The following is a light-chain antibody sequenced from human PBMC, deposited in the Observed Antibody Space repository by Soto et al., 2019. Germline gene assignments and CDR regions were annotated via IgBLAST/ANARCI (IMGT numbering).Light chain of an antibody. CDR2: DAS. V-gene: IGKV1-5*01. Sequence: DIQMTQSPSTLSASVGDRVTITCRASQSISSWLAWYQQKPGKAPKLLIYDASSLESGVPSRFSGSGSGTEFTLTISSLQPDDFATYYCQQYNSYSCTFGQGTRLE. CDR3: QQYNSYSCT. J-gene: IGKJ5*01. CDR1: QSISSW.